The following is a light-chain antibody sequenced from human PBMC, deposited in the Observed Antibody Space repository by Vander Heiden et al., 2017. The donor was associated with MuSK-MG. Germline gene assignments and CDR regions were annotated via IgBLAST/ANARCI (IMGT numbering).Light chain of an antibody. CDR1: ETVSDW. Sequence: DIQLTQSPSTLSASVGDRVTITCRASETVSDWLAWYQQKPGKAPKLLIFDGSSLERGVPSRFSGSGSGTEFTLTISTLQPDDFASYFCHQENNYPYTVGQGTKLEIK. CDR3: HQENNYPYT. J-gene: IGKJ2*01. CDR2: DGS. V-gene: IGKV1-5*01.